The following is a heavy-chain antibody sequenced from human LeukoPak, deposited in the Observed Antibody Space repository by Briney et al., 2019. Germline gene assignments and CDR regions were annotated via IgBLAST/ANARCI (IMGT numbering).Heavy chain of an antibody. Sequence: SETLSLTCTVSGGSISSYYWSWIRQPAGEGLEWIGRIYSRGDTYYNPSLNSRVTMSVDTSKNQFSLSLNSVTAADTAVYYCARDAYYYDSSGYYILDSWGQGTLVTVSP. CDR1: GGSISSYY. CDR3: ARDAYYYDSSGYYILDS. D-gene: IGHD3-22*01. V-gene: IGHV4-4*07. J-gene: IGHJ4*02. CDR2: IYSRGDT.